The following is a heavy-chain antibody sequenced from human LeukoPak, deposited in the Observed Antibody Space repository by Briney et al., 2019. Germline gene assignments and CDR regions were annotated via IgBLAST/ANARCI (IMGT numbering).Heavy chain of an antibody. D-gene: IGHD6-19*01. CDR2: ISAYNGNT. V-gene: IGHV1-18*01. Sequence: ASVKVSCKASGYTFTSYGISWVRQAPGQGLEWMGWISAYNGNTNYAQKLQGRVTMTTDTSTSTAYMELRSLRSDDTAVYYCAREQQWLGKYYFDYWGQGTLVTVSS. CDR3: AREQQWLGKYYFDY. CDR1: GYTFTSYG. J-gene: IGHJ4*02.